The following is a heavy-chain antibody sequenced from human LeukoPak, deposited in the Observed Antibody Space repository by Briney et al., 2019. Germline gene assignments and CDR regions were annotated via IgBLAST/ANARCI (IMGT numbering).Heavy chain of an antibody. D-gene: IGHD3-3*01. CDR3: ARESSPYYDFSSGPQLGDAFDI. J-gene: IGHJ3*02. CDR1: GGTFSSYA. CDR2: IIPILGIA. Sequence: GASVKVSCKASGGTFSSYAISWVRQAPGQGLEWMGRIIPILGIANYAQKFQGRVTITADKSTSTAYMELSSLRSEDTAVYYCARESSPYYDFSSGPQLGDAFDIWGQGTMVTVSS. V-gene: IGHV1-69*04.